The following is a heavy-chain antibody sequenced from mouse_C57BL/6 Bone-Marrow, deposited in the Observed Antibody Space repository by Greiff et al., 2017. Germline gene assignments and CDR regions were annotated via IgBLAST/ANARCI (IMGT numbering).Heavy chain of an antibody. J-gene: IGHJ4*01. CDR3: ASLDGYYDAMDY. CDR1: GYTFTDYY. Sequence: VHVKQSGPVLVKPGASVKMSCKASGYTFTDYYMNWVKQSHGKSLEWIGVINPYNGGTSYNQKFKGKATLTVDKSSSTAYMELNSLTSEDSAVYYCASLDGYYDAMDYWGQGTSVTVSS. CDR2: INPYNGGT. D-gene: IGHD2-3*01. V-gene: IGHV1-19*01.